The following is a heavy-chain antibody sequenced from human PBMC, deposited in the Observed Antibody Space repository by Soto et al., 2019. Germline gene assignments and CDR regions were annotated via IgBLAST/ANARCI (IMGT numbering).Heavy chain of an antibody. CDR3: ARSLPGTYGAFDL. CDR2: ISGDGSST. J-gene: IGHJ3*01. D-gene: IGHD1-7*01. V-gene: IGHV3-74*01. CDR1: EFTFRSYW. Sequence: GGSLRLSCAASEFTFRSYWMHWVRQSPGQGLVWVSRISGDGSSTNYADSVKGRFTISRDNAKNTVYLQIDSLRAEDTAVYYCARSLPGTYGAFDLWGQGTVVTVSS.